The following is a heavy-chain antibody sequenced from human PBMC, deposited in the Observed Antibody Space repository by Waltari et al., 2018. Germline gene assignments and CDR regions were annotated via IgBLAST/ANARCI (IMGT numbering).Heavy chain of an antibody. V-gene: IGHV1-69*13. D-gene: IGHD1-26*01. J-gene: IGHJ3*01. CDR2: IIPIYGTP. CDR3: AKRIVGGPFDV. CDR1: GGSFGTYA. Sequence: QVRLVQSGAEVRKPGSSVRVSCEASGGSFGTYAITWVRQAPGQGLEWMACIIPIYGTPNYAQKFQGRVTIAADASTRTAYMDLSSLRSDDTAVYYCAKRIVGGPFDVWGQGTVVTVSS.